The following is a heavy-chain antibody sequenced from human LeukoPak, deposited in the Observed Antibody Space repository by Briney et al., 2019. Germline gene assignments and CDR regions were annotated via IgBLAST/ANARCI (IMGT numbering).Heavy chain of an antibody. CDR3: AKDRVGAMLYFDL. CDR2: LSGSGDTT. Sequence: PGGSLRLSCAASGFTFDSYGMSWVRQAPGKGLEWVSALSGSGDTTYYGDSERGRFTISRDNSKNTLYLQINSLRAEDTAVYFCAKDRVGAMLYFDLWGQGTLVTVSS. CDR1: GFTFDSYG. D-gene: IGHD1-26*01. V-gene: IGHV3-23*01. J-gene: IGHJ4*02.